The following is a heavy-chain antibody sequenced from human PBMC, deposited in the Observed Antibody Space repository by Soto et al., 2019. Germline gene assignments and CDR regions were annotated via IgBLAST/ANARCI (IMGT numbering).Heavy chain of an antibody. CDR2: IYSRGST. Sequence: SETLSLTCTVTGGTLSGYYWTWIRQSAGGGLEWIGRIYSRGSTNYNPSLKRRVTLSLYTSMCHSSLRIRSVSAAYTAVYYCARAQRFPDWCDPWGKETLVTVSS. CDR1: GGTLSGYY. CDR3: ARAQRFPDWCDP. D-gene: IGHD3-3*01. J-gene: IGHJ5*02. V-gene: IGHV4-4*07.